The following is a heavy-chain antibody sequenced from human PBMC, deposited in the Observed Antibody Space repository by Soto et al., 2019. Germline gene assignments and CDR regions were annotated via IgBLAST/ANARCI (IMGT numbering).Heavy chain of an antibody. Sequence: QVQLVESGGGVVQVGRSLRLSCAASGFTFRSYDMHWVRQAPGKGLEWVAVISYDGSDKHYGDSVKGRFTISRDNSKNTLYLQMNSLRHEDTAVYYCAKHRPTHPNYWGQGTLLTVSS. V-gene: IGHV3-30*18. D-gene: IGHD4-17*01. CDR1: GFTFRSYD. CDR3: AKHRPTHPNY. J-gene: IGHJ4*02. CDR2: ISYDGSDK.